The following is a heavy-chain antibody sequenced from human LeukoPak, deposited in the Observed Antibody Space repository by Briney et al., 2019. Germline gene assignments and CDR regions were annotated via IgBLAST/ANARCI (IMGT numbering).Heavy chain of an antibody. CDR2: ISGSGGST. Sequence: GGSLRLSCAASGFTFSSYAMSWVRQAPGKGLEWVSAISGSGGSTYYADSVKGRFTISRDNSKNTLYLQMNSLRAEDTAVYYCAIGYYYDSSGYPGPSAYFRHWGQGTLVTVSS. CDR1: GFTFSSYA. J-gene: IGHJ1*01. V-gene: IGHV3-23*01. D-gene: IGHD3-22*01. CDR3: AIGYYYDSSGYPGPSAYFRH.